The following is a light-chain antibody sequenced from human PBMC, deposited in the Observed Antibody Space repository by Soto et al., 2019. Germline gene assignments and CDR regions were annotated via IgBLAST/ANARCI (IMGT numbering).Light chain of an antibody. CDR3: QQRSNWPLLT. Sequence: EIVLTQSPATLSLSPGERATLSCRASQSVSSYLAWYQQKPGQAPRLLIYDASNRATGIPARFIGSGSGTDFTLTIISLEHEDVAVYYCQQRSNWPLLTFGGGTKVEIK. J-gene: IGKJ4*01. CDR1: QSVSSY. CDR2: DAS. V-gene: IGKV3-11*01.